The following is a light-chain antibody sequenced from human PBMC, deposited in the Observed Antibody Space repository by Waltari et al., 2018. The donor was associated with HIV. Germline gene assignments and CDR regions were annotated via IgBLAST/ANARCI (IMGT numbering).Light chain of an antibody. Sequence: QSVVTQPPSASGTPGQNISISCSGDISNLGGNFVYWYQQRPGTAPRLLIYRNDQRPSGVPDRFSGSKSAPSASLAISGLRSEDEADYHCSTWDNSLSHWVFGGGTKVTVL. CDR3: STWDNSLSHWV. J-gene: IGLJ3*02. CDR1: ISNLGGNF. V-gene: IGLV1-47*01. CDR2: RND.